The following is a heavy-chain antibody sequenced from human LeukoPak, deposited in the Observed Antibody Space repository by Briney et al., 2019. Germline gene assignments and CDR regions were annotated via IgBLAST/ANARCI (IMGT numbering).Heavy chain of an antibody. CDR2: INAGNGNT. V-gene: IGHV1-3*01. CDR3: ARASPWQDRWYFDL. CDR1: GYTLTSYA. D-gene: IGHD2-15*01. Sequence: ASVKVSCKASGYTLTSYAMHWVRQAPGQRLEWMGWINAGNGNTKYSQKFQGRVTITRDTSASTAYMELSSLRSEDTAVYYCARASPWQDRWYFDLWCRGTLVTVSS. J-gene: IGHJ2*01.